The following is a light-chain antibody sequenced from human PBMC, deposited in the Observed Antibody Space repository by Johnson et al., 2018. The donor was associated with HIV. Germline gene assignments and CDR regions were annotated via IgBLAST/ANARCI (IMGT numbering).Light chain of an antibody. V-gene: IGLV1-51*01. CDR3: GTWDSSLCAYV. Sequence: QSVLTQPPSVSAAPGQKVTISCSGSSSNIGNNYVSWYQQVPGTAPKLLIYDNNKRPSGIPDRFSGSKSGSSATLGITGLQNGDEADYYCGTWDSSLCAYVFGTGTRVTVL. J-gene: IGLJ1*01. CDR1: SSNIGNNY. CDR2: DNN.